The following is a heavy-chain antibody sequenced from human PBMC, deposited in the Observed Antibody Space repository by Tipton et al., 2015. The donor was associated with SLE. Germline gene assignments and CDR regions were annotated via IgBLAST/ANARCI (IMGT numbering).Heavy chain of an antibody. CDR1: GESINSSSFY. D-gene: IGHD6-25*01. V-gene: IGHV4-39*02. CDR3: AKRRAATGLFSERGWFDP. CDR2: IYYTGRT. Sequence: TLSLTCTVSGESINSSSFYWGWIRQPPGKGLEWIGHIYYTGRTYYSPSLRSRVTISIDTSKSHFSLKIYSVNAADTAVYYCAKRRAATGLFSERGWFDPWGQGALVTVSS. J-gene: IGHJ5*02.